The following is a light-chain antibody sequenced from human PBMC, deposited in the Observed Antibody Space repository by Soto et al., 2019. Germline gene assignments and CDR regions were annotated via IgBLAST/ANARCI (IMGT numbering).Light chain of an antibody. CDR3: TSYASGSSHVV. Sequence: QSALTQPASVSGSPGQSITLSCTGTSSDIGGYDYVSWYQRHPGKAPKLIIYDVNNRPSGVSNRFSGSKSGNTASLTISGLRAEDEADHYCTSYASGSSHVVFGGGTKLTVL. J-gene: IGLJ2*01. CDR1: SSDIGGYDY. V-gene: IGLV2-14*01. CDR2: DVN.